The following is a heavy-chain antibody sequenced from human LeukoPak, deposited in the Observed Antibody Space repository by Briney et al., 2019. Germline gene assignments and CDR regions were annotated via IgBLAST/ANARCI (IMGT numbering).Heavy chain of an antibody. CDR3: ASGRLVGAPDY. CDR2: ITSDGSGI. D-gene: IGHD1-26*01. Sequence: GGSLRLSCAASGFTFSSYWMHWVRQPPGKGLVWVSRITSDGSGIAYADYVKGRFITSRDNAKNTLYLQMNSLRAEDTAVYHCASGRLVGAPDYWGQGALVTVSS. CDR1: GFTFSSYW. J-gene: IGHJ4*02. V-gene: IGHV3-74*01.